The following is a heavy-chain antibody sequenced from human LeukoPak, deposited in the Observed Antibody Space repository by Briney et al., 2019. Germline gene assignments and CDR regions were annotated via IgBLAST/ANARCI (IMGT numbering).Heavy chain of an antibody. D-gene: IGHD6-13*01. J-gene: IGHJ4*02. Sequence: PSETLSLTCTVSGGSISSNYWNWIRQPPGKGLEWIGFIYFTGSTIYNPSLKSRVTISVDTSKNQFSLKLSSVTAADTAVYYCARGDGRQQLVLVYWGQGTLVTVSS. CDR3: ARGDGRQQLVLVY. V-gene: IGHV4-59*12. CDR1: GGSISSNY. CDR2: IYFTGST.